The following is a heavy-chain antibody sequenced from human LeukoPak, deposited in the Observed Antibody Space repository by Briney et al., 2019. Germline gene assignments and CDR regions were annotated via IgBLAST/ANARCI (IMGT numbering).Heavy chain of an antibody. CDR1: GGSISSYY. D-gene: IGHD5-18*01. CDR3: ARKSSLPNSLYYYYYYGMDV. Sequence: SETLSLTCTVSGGSISSYYWSWIRQPPGKGLEWIGYIYYSGSTNYNPSLKSRVTISVVTSKNQFSLKLSSVTAADTAVYYCARKSSLPNSLYYYYYYGMDVWGQGTTVTVSS. J-gene: IGHJ6*02. V-gene: IGHV4-59*01. CDR2: IYYSGST.